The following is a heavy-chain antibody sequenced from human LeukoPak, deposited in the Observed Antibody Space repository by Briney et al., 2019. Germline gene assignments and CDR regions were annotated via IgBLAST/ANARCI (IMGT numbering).Heavy chain of an antibody. CDR3: AKIIAARGAFDY. CDR2: IVGKGSTT. CDR1: GFTVDDYA. V-gene: IGHV3-43*02. J-gene: IGHJ4*02. D-gene: IGHD6-6*01. Sequence: GGSLRLSCAASGFTVDDYAMHWVRQAPGKGLEWVSLIVGKGSTTYYADSVKGRFTISRDNSKNSLYLQMNSLRTEDTAFYYCAKIIAARGAFDYWGQGTLVTVSS.